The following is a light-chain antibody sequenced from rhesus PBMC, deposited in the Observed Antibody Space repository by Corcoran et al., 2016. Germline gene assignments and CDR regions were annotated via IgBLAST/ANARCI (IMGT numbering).Light chain of an antibody. CDR3: CSYTPSSTFI. J-gene: IGLJ1*01. CDR2: GVS. V-gene: IGLV2S7*01. Sequence: QSAPTQPPSVSGSPGQSVTLSCTGTGSDIGGYNYVSWYQQHPGKAPKLMIYGVSNRPSGVSDRFSGSKSGNTASLTISGLQAEDEADYYCCSYTPSSTFIFGGGTRLTVL. CDR1: GSDIGGYNY.